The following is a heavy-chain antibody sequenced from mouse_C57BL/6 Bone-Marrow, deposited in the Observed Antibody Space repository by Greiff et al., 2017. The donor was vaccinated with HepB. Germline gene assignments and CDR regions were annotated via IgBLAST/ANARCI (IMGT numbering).Heavy chain of an antibody. D-gene: IGHD2-4*01. J-gene: IGHJ3*01. V-gene: IGHV5-15*01. CDR2: ISNLAYSI. CDR3: SRVDYDYDAPFAY. Sequence: EVQLVESGGGLVQPGGSLTLSCAASGFTFSDYGMAWVRQAPRKGPEWVAFISNLAYSIYYADTVTGRFTISRENAKNTLYLEMSSLRSEDTAMYYCSRVDYDYDAPFAYWGQGTLVTVSA. CDR1: GFTFSDYG.